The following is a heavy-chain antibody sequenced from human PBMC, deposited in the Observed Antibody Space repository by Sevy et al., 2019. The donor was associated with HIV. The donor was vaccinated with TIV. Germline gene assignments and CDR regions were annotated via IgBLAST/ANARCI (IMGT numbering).Heavy chain of an antibody. D-gene: IGHD5-18*01. CDR2: SYYSGST. CDR1: GGSINNYY. CDR3: ARASGDNVDTAFDY. J-gene: IGHJ4*02. Sequence: SETLSLTCTVSGGSINNYYWNWIRQPPGKGLEWIGYSYYSGSTNYNPSLKSRITISGDTSKNQLSLKLSSVTAADTAIFYCARASGDNVDTAFDYWGQGNLVTVSS. V-gene: IGHV4-59*01.